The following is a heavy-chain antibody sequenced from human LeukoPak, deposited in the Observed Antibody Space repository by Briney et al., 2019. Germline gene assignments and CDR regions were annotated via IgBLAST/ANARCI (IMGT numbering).Heavy chain of an antibody. J-gene: IGHJ4*02. CDR1: GGSISSGDYY. V-gene: IGHV4-30-4*01. Sequence: SETLSLTCTVSGGSISSGDYYWSWIRQPPGKGLEWIGYIYYSGSTYYNPSLKSRVTISVDTSKNQFSLKLSSVTAADTAVYYCARTLSYYYDSSGYFRYFDYWGQGTLVTVSS. CDR2: IYYSGST. D-gene: IGHD3-22*01. CDR3: ARTLSYYYDSSGYFRYFDY.